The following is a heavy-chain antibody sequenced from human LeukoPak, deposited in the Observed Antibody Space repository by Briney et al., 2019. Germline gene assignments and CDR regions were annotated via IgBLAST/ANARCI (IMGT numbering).Heavy chain of an antibody. CDR3: ARGVGGTTVTVDY. V-gene: IGHV4-59*01. CDR1: GGSISSYY. D-gene: IGHD4-11*01. Sequence: KASETLSLTCTVSGGSISSYYWSWIRQPPGKGLEWIGYIYYSGSTNYNPSLKSRVTISVDTSKNQFSLKLSSVTAADTAVYYCARGVGGTTVTVDYWGQGTLVTVSS. J-gene: IGHJ4*02. CDR2: IYYSGST.